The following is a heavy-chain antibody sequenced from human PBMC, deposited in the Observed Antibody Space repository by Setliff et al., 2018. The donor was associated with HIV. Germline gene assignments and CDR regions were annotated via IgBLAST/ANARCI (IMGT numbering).Heavy chain of an antibody. V-gene: IGHV3-33*03. D-gene: IGHD5-18*01. CDR3: AKVVGSGDSYVDTFDY. J-gene: IGHJ4*02. CDR1: GFTFSRYS. Sequence: PGGSLRLSCAASGFTFSRYSMNWVRQAPGKGLEWVAVIYFDGSDRSYADSVKGRFTISRDNAENSLYLQMNSLRAEDTAVYYCAKVVGSGDSYVDTFDYWGQGTLVTVSS. CDR2: IYFDGSDR.